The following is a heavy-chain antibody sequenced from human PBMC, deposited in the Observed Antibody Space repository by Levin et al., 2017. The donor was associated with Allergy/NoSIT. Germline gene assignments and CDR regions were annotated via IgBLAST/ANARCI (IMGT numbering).Heavy chain of an antibody. D-gene: IGHD3-10*01. Sequence: PGGSLRLSCAASGFTFSDYYMSWIRQAPGKGLEWVSYISSSSSYTNYADSVKGRFTISRDNAKNSLYLQMNSLRAEDTAVYYCARDYYYGSGNSIDYWGQGTLVTVSS. V-gene: IGHV3-11*05. J-gene: IGHJ4*02. CDR1: GFTFSDYY. CDR2: ISSSSSYT. CDR3: ARDYYYGSGNSIDY.